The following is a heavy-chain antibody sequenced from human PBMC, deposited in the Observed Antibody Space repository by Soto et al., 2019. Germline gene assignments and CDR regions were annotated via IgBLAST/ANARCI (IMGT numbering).Heavy chain of an antibody. CDR2: IYSGGST. D-gene: IGHD2-15*01. CDR1: GFTVSSNY. J-gene: IGHJ4*02. CDR3: VRTSLVVAAATREDY. Sequence: GGSLRLSCAASGFTVSSNYMSWVRQAPGKGLEWVSVIYSGGSTYYADSVKGRFTISRDNSKNTLYLQMNSLRAEDTAVYYCVRTSLVVAAATREDYWGQGTLVTVSS. V-gene: IGHV3-66*01.